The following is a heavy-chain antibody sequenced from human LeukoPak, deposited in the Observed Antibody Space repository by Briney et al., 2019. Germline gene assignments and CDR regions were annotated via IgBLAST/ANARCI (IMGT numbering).Heavy chain of an antibody. D-gene: IGHD6-13*01. V-gene: IGHV3-23*01. J-gene: IGHJ4*02. CDR3: AKDLGWWVEQQGYFDY. CDR1: GFTFSSYA. Sequence: PGGSLRLSCAASGFTFSSYAMSWVRQAPGKWLEWVSAISGSGGSTYYADSVKGRFTISRDNSKNTLYLQMNSLRAEDTAVYYCAKDLGWWVEQQGYFDYWGQGTLVTVSS. CDR2: ISGSGGST.